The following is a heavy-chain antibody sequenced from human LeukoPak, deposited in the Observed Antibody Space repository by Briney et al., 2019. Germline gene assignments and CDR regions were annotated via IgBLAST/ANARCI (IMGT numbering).Heavy chain of an antibody. CDR2: ISYDGSNK. D-gene: IGHD2-21*02. V-gene: IGHV3-30*04. Sequence: GGSLRLSCAASGFTFSSYAMHWVRQAPGKGLEWVAVISYDGSNKYYADSVKGRFTISRDNSKNTLYLQMNSLRAEDTAVYYCARDHEHIVVVTAIPGDYGMDAWGKGTTVTVSS. CDR3: ARDHEHIVVVTAIPGDYGMDA. J-gene: IGHJ6*04. CDR1: GFTFSSYA.